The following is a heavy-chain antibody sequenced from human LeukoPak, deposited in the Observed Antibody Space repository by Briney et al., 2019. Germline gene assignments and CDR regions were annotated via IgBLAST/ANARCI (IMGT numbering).Heavy chain of an antibody. CDR2: ISYDGSNK. Sequence: QPGRSLRLSCAASGFTFSSYGMHWVRQAPGKGLEWVAVISYDGSNKYYADSVKGRFTISRDNSKNTLYLQMSSLRAEDTAVYYCAKVRNSGYSDFDYWGQGTLVTVSS. V-gene: IGHV3-30*18. CDR1: GFTFSSYG. CDR3: AKVRNSGYSDFDY. D-gene: IGHD5-12*01. J-gene: IGHJ4*02.